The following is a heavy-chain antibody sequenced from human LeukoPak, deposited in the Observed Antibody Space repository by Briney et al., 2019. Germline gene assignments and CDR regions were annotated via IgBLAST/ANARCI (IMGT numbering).Heavy chain of an antibody. CDR3: ARVPSRYSGSPGLW. D-gene: IGHD1-26*01. V-gene: IGHV3-11*01. CDR2: ISSSGSTI. CDR1: GFTFSDYY. Sequence: SGGSLRLSCAASGFTFSDYYMSWIRQAPGKGLEWVSYISSSGSTIYYADSVKGRFTISRDNAKNSLYLQMNSLRGEDTAVYYCARVPSRYSGSPGLWWGQGTLVTVSS. J-gene: IGHJ4*02.